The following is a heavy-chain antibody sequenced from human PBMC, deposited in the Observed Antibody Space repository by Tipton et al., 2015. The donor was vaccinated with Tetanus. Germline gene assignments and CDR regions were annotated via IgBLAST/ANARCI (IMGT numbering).Heavy chain of an antibody. D-gene: IGHD5-24*01. Sequence: TLSLTCTVSGGSISTTDSYWGWIRQPPGKGLEWIALIYGGNTYYDPSLKSRVGISLDTSKNQVSLKRTSVTAADTAIYYCARRNYPYYFDYWGQGILVTVSS. CDR3: ARRNYPYYFDY. CDR1: GGSISTTDSY. J-gene: IGHJ4*02. CDR2: IYGGNT. V-gene: IGHV4-39*01.